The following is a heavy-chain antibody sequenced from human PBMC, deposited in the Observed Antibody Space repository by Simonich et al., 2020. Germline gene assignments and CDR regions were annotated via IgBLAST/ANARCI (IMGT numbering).Heavy chain of an antibody. D-gene: IGHD6-13*01. CDR1: GGSIGSSSYY. J-gene: IGHJ3*02. CDR3: ARHAGFAFDI. Sequence: QLQLQESGPGLVKPSATLSLTCTVAGGSIGSSSYYWGWIRQPPGKGLEWIGSIYYSGSTYYNPTLKSRVTISVDTSKNPVSLKLRSVTAADTAVYYCARHAGFAFDIWGQGTMVTVSS. CDR2: IYYSGST. V-gene: IGHV4-39*01.